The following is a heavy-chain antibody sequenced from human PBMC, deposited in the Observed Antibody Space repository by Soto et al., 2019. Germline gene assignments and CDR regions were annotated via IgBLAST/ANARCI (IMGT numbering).Heavy chain of an antibody. Sequence: SETLSLTCTVSGGSISSYYWSWIRQPPGKGLEWIGYIYDSGNTNYNPSLKSRVTISVDTSKNQFSLKLSSVTAADTAVYYCARHYYDILTGYYWDYFDYWGQGTLVTVSS. J-gene: IGHJ4*02. CDR3: ARHYYDILTGYYWDYFDY. CDR2: IYDSGNT. V-gene: IGHV4-59*08. D-gene: IGHD3-9*01. CDR1: GGSISSYY.